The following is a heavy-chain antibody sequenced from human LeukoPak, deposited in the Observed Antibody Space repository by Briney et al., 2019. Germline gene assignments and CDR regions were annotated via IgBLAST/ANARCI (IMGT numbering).Heavy chain of an antibody. Sequence: KPGESLRLSCAASGFPFSTYAMEWVRQAPGSGLEGVSSITGENNYIYYADSVKGRFTISRDNATTSLYLQMNSLRAEDTAVYYCARDKKQWLVRWYFDLWGRGTLVTVSS. D-gene: IGHD6-19*01. CDR2: ITGENNYI. CDR1: GFPFSTYA. CDR3: ARDKKQWLVRWYFDL. J-gene: IGHJ2*01. V-gene: IGHV3-21*01.